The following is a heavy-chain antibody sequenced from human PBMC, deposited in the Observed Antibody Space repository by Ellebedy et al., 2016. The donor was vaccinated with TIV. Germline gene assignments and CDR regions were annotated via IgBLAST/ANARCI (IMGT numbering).Heavy chain of an antibody. V-gene: IGHV1-46*01. CDR2: INPSGGDT. Sequence: ASVKVSCKASGYTFTSYYIHWVRQAPGQGLEWMGIINPSGGDTSYAQKFQGRVTMTSDTSTSTVYIELSSLRSEDTAVYYCARVRRASVGVVSALGYWGQGTLVTVSS. CDR1: GYTFTSYY. CDR3: ARVRRASVGVVSALGY. J-gene: IGHJ4*02. D-gene: IGHD2-21*02.